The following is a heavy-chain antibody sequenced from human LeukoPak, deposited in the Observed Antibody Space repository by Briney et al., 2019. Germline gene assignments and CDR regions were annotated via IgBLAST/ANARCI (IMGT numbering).Heavy chain of an antibody. Sequence: ASVKVSCKASGYTFTSYAMNWVRQAPGQGLEWMGWINTNTGNPTYAQGFTGRFVFSLDTSVSTAYLQISSLKAEDIAVYYCARAQRRITMVRGVIGAFDIWGQGTMVTVSS. CDR1: GYTFTSYA. CDR3: ARAQRRITMVRGVIGAFDI. V-gene: IGHV7-4-1*02. J-gene: IGHJ3*02. CDR2: INTNTGNP. D-gene: IGHD3-10*01.